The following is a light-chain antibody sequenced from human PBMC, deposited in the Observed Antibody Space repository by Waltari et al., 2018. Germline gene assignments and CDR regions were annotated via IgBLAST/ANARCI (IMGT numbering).Light chain of an antibody. V-gene: IGLV1-44*01. CDR3: ASWDDSLNGHWV. CDR1: APNSGGNL. J-gene: IGLJ3*02. Sequence: QYVLTQPPSASGTPGQRVTISCSGSAPNSGGNLVNWHQQLPGKAPKLLIYRSDQRPSGVPDRFSASKTGTSASLAISGLQSEDEADYFCASWDDSLNGHWVFGGGTKVTVL. CDR2: RSD.